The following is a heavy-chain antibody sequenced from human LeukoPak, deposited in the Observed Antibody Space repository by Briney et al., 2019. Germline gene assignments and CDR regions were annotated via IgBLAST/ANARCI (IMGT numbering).Heavy chain of an antibody. CDR1: GGSISSSSYY. J-gene: IGHJ4*02. D-gene: IGHD3-22*01. V-gene: IGHV4-39*01. CDR2: IYYSGST. Sequence: PSETLSLTCTVSGGSISSSSYYWGWIRQPPGKGLEWIGSIYYSGSTYYNPSLKSRVTISVDTPKHQFSLKLSSVTAAGTAVYYCARRDYCDSSGYYFDYWGQGTLVTVSS. CDR3: ARRDYCDSSGYYFDY.